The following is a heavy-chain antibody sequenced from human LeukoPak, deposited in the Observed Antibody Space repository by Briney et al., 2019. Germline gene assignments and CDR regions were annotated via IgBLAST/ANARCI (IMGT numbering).Heavy chain of an antibody. V-gene: IGHV3-15*01. Sequence: GGSLRLSCAASGFTFSNAWMSWVRQAPGKGLEWVGRIKSKTDGGTTDYAAPVKGRFTISRDDSKNTLYLQMNSLKTEDTAVYYCTTDQGWDYYDSSGYFDYWGQGTLVTVSS. CDR2: IKSKTDGGTT. D-gene: IGHD3-22*01. J-gene: IGHJ4*02. CDR3: TTDQGWDYYDSSGYFDY. CDR1: GFTFSNAW.